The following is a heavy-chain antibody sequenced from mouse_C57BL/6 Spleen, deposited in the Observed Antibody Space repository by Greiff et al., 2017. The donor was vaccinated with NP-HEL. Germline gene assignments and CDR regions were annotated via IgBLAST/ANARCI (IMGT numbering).Heavy chain of an antibody. CDR3: TTNDGYYGTGY. J-gene: IGHJ2*01. V-gene: IGHV6-6*01. D-gene: IGHD2-3*01. Sequence: EVKVEESGGGLVQPGGSMKLSCAASGFTFSDAWMDWVRQSPEKGLEWVAEIRNKANNHATYYAESVKGRFTISRDDSKSSVYLQMNSLRAEDTGIYYCTTNDGYYGTGYWGQGTTLTVSS. CDR1: GFTFSDAW. CDR2: IRNKANNHAT.